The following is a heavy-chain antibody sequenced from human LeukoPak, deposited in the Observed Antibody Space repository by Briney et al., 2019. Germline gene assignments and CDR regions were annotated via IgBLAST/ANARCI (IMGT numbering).Heavy chain of an antibody. CDR2: INHSGST. J-gene: IGHJ4*02. Sequence: SETLSLTCAVYGGSFSGYYWSWIRQPPGKGLEWIGEINHSGSTNYNPSLKSRVTISVDTSKNQFSLKLSSVTAADTAVYYCRGEIATIPPRLDYWGQGTLVTVSS. D-gene: IGHD5-24*01. CDR3: RGEIATIPPRLDY. V-gene: IGHV4-34*01. CDR1: GGSFSGYY.